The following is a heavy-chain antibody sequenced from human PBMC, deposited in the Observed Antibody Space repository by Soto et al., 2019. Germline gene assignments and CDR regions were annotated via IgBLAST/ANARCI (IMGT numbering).Heavy chain of an antibody. D-gene: IGHD1-20*01. V-gene: IGHV1-69*13. J-gene: IGHJ5*02. CDR1: GGTFSSYA. CDR3: ARAALGRYNRKSHNWFDP. CDR2: IIPILGTA. Sequence: SVKVSCKASGGTFSSYAISWVRQAPGQGLEWMGGIIPILGTANYAQKFQGRVTITADESTSTAYMELSSLRSEDTAVYYCARAALGRYNRKSHNWFDPWGQGTLVTVSS.